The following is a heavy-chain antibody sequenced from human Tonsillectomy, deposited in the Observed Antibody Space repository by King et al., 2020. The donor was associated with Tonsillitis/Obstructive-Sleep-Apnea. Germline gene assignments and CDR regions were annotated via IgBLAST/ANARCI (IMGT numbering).Heavy chain of an antibody. J-gene: IGHJ1*01. CDR3: ARLRYCSSTSCYALQH. CDR1: GYSFTSYW. V-gene: IGHV5-51*01. Sequence: QLVQSGAEVKKPGESLKISCKGSGYSFTSYWIGWVRQMPGKGLEWMGIIYPCDSDTRYSPSLQGQVTIAADKSICTAYLQWSSLKASDTAMYYCARLRYCSSTSCYALQHWGQGTLVTVSS. CDR2: IYPCDSDT. D-gene: IGHD2-2*01.